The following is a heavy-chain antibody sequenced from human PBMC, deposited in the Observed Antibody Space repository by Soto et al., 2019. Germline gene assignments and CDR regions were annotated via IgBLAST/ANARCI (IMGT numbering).Heavy chain of an antibody. CDR2: IYFSGSI. V-gene: IGHV4-31*03. Sequence: ALSPTSNVSGASIDLGGYYCSCILQLRGKGREGIGYIYFSGSIYYNPSLESRVIISLDTSQNQFSLKLNSVTAADTAVYYCGSGNAWDVLLAYWGQGTPVTVSS. CDR3: GSGNAWDVLLAY. CDR1: GASIDLGGYY. D-gene: IGHD1-26*01. J-gene: IGHJ4*02.